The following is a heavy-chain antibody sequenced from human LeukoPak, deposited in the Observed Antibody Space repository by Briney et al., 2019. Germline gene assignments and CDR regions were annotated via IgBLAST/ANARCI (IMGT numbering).Heavy chain of an antibody. CDR3: AESSGYYYEAFDI. CDR2: IYYTGST. CDR1: GVSIYRSSYY. V-gene: IGHV4-39*01. J-gene: IGHJ3*02. D-gene: IGHD3-22*01. Sequence: PSETLSLTCTASGVSIYRSSYYWGWIRQPPGKGLEWIGSIYYTGSTYYNTSLKSRVTISVDTSKNQFSLKLSSVTAADTAVYYCAESSGYYYEAFDIWGQGTMVTVSS.